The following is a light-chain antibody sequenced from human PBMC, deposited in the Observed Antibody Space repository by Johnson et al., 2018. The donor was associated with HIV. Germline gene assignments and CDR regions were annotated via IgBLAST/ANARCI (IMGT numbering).Light chain of an antibody. CDR3: GTWDSSLSAYV. CDR2: ENN. CDR1: SSNIGNNY. J-gene: IGLJ1*01. V-gene: IGLV1-51*02. Sequence: QSVLTQPPSVSAAPGQKVTISCSGSSSNIGNNYVSWYQQFQGTAPKLLIYENNKRPSGIPDRFSGSKSGTSATLGITGLQTGDEADYYCGTWDSSLSAYVFGTGTKVTVL.